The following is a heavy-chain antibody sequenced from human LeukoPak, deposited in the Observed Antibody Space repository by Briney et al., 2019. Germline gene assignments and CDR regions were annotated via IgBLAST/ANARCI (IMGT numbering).Heavy chain of an antibody. CDR2: INHSGST. J-gene: IGHJ6*03. Sequence: PSETLSLTCAVYVGSFSGYYWSWIRQPPGKGLEWIGEINHSGSTNYNPSLKSRVTISVDTSKNQFSLKLSSVTAADTAVYYCARRAEYSSPFYYYYYMDVWGKGTTVTVSS. CDR1: VGSFSGYY. CDR3: ARRAEYSSPFYYYYYMDV. V-gene: IGHV4-34*01. D-gene: IGHD6-6*01.